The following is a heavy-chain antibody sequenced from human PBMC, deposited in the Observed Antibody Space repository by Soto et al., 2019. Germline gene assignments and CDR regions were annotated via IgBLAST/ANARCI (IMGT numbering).Heavy chain of an antibody. Sequence: PVESLKSSCKGSGYSFAGYWITWVRQKPWKGLEWMGRIDPSDSQTYYSPSFRGHVTISVTKSITTVFLQWSSLRASDTAMYYCARQIYDSDTGPNFQYYFDSWGQGTPVTVSS. D-gene: IGHD3-22*01. V-gene: IGHV5-10-1*01. J-gene: IGHJ4*02. CDR3: ARQIYDSDTGPNFQYYFDS. CDR1: GYSFAGYW. CDR2: IDPSDSQT.